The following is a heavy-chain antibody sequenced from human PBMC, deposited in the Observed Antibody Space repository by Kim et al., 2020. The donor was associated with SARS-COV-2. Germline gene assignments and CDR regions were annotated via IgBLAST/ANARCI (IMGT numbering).Heavy chain of an antibody. CDR3: ARDYGGNSDY. J-gene: IGHJ4*02. V-gene: IGHV4-39*01. Sequence: SETLSLTCTVSGGSISSSSYYWGWIRQPPGKGLEWIGSIYYSGSTYYNPSLKSRVTISVDTSKNQFALQLSPVTAADTAVYYCARDYGGNSDYWGQGTLVTVSS. CDR2: IYYSGST. CDR1: GGSISSSSYY. D-gene: IGHD4-17*01.